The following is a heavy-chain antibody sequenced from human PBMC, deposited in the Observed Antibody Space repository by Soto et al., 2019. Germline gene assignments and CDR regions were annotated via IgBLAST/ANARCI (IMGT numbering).Heavy chain of an antibody. CDR1: GFTFSDHY. J-gene: IGHJ4*02. CDR2: TRNKANSYTT. CDR3: AREPGTPFDY. Sequence: GGSLRLSCAASGFTFSDHYMDWVRQAPGKGLEWVGRTRNKANSYTTEYAASVKGRFTISRDDSKNSLYLQMNSLKTEDTAVYYCAREPGTPFDYWGQGTLVTVSS. V-gene: IGHV3-72*01. D-gene: IGHD3-10*01.